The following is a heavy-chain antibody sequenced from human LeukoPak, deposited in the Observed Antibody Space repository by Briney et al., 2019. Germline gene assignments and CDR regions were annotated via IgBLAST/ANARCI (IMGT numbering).Heavy chain of an antibody. J-gene: IGHJ6*03. CDR1: GGSISSYY. V-gene: IGHV4-59*01. Sequence: SETLSPTCTVSGGSISSYYWSWIRQPPGKGLEWIGYIYYSGSTNYNPSLKSRVTISVDTSKNQFSLKLSSVTAADTAVYYCARLDRSSWYRYYYYMDVWGKGTTVTVSS. CDR2: IYYSGST. CDR3: ARLDRSSWYRYYYYMDV. D-gene: IGHD6-13*01.